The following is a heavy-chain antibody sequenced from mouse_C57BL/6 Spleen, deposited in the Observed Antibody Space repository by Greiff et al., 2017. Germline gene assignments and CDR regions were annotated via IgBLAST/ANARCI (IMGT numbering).Heavy chain of an antibody. CDR1: GYTFTSYW. V-gene: IGHV1-72*01. J-gene: IGHJ4*01. CDR3: ASTVVATSDAMDY. D-gene: IGHD1-1*01. CDR2: IDPNSGGT. Sequence: QVQLQQSGAELVKPGASVKLSCKASGYTFTSYWMHWVKQRPGRGLEWIGRIDPNSGGTKYNEKFKSKATLTVDKPSSTAYMQLSSLTSEDYAVYYCASTVVATSDAMDYWGQGTSVTVSS.